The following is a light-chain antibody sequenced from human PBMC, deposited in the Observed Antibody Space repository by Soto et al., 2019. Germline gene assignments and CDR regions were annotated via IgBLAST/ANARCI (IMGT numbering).Light chain of an antibody. CDR1: NSDIGGYNY. V-gene: IGLV2-14*03. CDR2: DVN. J-gene: IGLJ2*01. CDR3: TSYTRSSTVV. Sequence: QSVLTQPASVSGSPGQSITISCTGTNSDIGGYNYVSWYQHHPGKAPKLMIYDVNNRPSGVSNRFSGSKSGNTASLTISGLQAEDEADYYCTSYTRSSTVVFGGGTQLTVL.